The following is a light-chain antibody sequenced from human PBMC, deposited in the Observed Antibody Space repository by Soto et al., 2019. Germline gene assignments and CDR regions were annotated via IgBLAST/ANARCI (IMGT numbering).Light chain of an antibody. CDR3: SSYTSDNRSYV. CDR1: SSDVGGYYY. CDR2: EVS. J-gene: IGLJ1*01. Sequence: QSVLTQPASVSGSPGQSITISCTGTSSDVGGYYYVSWYQHHPGKAPKLMIYEVSNRPSGVSNRFSGSKSGNTASLTISGLQAEDEAHYYCSSYTSDNRSYVFGTGTKVTVL. V-gene: IGLV2-14*01.